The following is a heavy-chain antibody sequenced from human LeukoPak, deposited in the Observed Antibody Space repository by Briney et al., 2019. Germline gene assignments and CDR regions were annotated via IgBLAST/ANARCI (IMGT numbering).Heavy chain of an antibody. V-gene: IGHV3-30-3*01. CDR1: GFTFSSYA. CDR2: ISYDGSKK. D-gene: IGHD2-21*02. Sequence: GGSLRLSCAASGFTFSSYAMHWVRQAPGKGLEGVAVISYDGSKKYYADSVKGRFTISRDNAKNSLYLQMNSLRAEDTAVYYCARDPGACGGDCYSWFDPWGQGTLVTVSS. J-gene: IGHJ5*02. CDR3: ARDPGACGGDCYSWFDP.